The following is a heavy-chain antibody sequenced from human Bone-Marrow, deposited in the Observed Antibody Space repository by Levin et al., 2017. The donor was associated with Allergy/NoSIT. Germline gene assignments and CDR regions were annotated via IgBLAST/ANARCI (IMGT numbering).Heavy chain of an antibody. D-gene: IGHD3-22*01. Sequence: PGESLKISCAASGFSFSGYYMAWVRQAPGKGLEWISFISSSGSATHYADSVKGRLTISRDNANNLLYLQMNSLRAEDTAVYYCARAPTVSGYYYFYFDLWGRGTLLTVSS. CDR1: GFSFSGYY. CDR3: ARAPTVSGYYYFYFDL. V-gene: IGHV3-11*01. CDR2: ISSSGSAT. J-gene: IGHJ2*01.